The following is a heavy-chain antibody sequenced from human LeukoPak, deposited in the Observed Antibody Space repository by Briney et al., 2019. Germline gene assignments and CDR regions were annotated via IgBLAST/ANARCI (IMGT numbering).Heavy chain of an antibody. CDR1: GFTFSDYY. Sequence: GGSLRLSCAVSGFTFSDYYMSWIRQAPGKGLEWISYISSSGSTISYADSVKGRFTISRDNAKNSLYLQMNSLRAEDTAVYYCARDGSSWYGIDYWGQGTLVAVSS. D-gene: IGHD6-13*01. CDR2: ISSSGSTI. V-gene: IGHV3-11*01. J-gene: IGHJ4*02. CDR3: ARDGSSWYGIDY.